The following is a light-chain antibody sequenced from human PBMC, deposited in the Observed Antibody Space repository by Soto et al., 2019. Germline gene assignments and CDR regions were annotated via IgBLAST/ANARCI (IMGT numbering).Light chain of an antibody. CDR2: GAS. CDR1: QSVSSN. V-gene: IGKV3-15*01. J-gene: IGKJ1*01. CDR3: QQYINWSWA. Sequence: EIVLTQSPATLSVSPGDRATLSCRASQSVSSNLAWYQQKPGQAPRLLIYGASTRATGIPARFSGSGSGTEFTLTITSLQSEDFAVYYCQQYINWSWAFGQGTKVDIK.